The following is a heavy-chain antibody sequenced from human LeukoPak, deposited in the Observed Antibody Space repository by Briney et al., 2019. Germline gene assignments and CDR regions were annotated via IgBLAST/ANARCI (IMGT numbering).Heavy chain of an antibody. CDR3: ASLSSVLGADA. CDR2: IYYSGST. CDR1: GGSISSYY. D-gene: IGHD4/OR15-4a*01. V-gene: IGHV4-59*01. J-gene: IGHJ5*02. Sequence: SENLSLTCTVSGGSISSYYWSWIRQPPGKGLEWVGYIYYSGSTNYNPSLKSRVTISVDTSKNQFSLKLSSVTAADTAVYYCASLSSVLGADAWGQGTLVTVSS.